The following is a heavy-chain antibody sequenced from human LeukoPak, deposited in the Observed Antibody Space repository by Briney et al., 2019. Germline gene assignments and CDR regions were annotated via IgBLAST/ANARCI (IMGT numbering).Heavy chain of an antibody. Sequence: ASVTVSCKASGYTLTELSMHWVRQAPGKGLEWMGGFDPEDGETIYAQKFQGRVTMTEDTSTDTAYMELSSLRSEDTAVYYCATDRPQYYYDSSGYLYFQHWGQGTLVTVSS. CDR2: FDPEDGET. CDR3: ATDRPQYYYDSSGYLYFQH. D-gene: IGHD3-22*01. J-gene: IGHJ1*01. CDR1: GYTLTELS. V-gene: IGHV1-24*01.